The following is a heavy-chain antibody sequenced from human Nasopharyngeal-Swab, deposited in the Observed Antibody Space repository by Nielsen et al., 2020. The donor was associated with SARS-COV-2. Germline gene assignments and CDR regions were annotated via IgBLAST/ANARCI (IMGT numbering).Heavy chain of an antibody. Sequence: GGSLRLSCAASGFTFRNYAMTWVRQAPGKGLEWVSGISGSGGSTYYADSVKGRFTTSRDNSKNTLYLQMNSLRGEDTAVYYCAKGDLKWVQHKYAMDVWGQGTTVTVSS. CDR1: GFTFRNYA. CDR3: AKGDLKWVQHKYAMDV. J-gene: IGHJ6*02. V-gene: IGHV3-23*01. D-gene: IGHD1-26*01. CDR2: ISGSGGST.